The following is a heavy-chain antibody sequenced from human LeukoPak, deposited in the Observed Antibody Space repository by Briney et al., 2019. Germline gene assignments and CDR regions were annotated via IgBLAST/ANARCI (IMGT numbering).Heavy chain of an antibody. Sequence: GSAATLAYPASSYTFTVYYVHRVRQAPGQGLEWMGWFHPSSGGAGYAQKFQGRVTTTRDTSISTAYMQLTRLRSDDTAVYYCAIKRIRGNPFDYWGQGTLVTGSS. CDR1: SYTFTVYY. CDR2: FHPSSGGA. J-gene: IGHJ4*02. D-gene: IGHD2/OR15-2a*01. V-gene: IGHV1-2*02. CDR3: AIKRIRGNPFDY.